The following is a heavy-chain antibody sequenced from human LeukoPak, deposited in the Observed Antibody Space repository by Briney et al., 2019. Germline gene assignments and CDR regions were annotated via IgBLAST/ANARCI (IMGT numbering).Heavy chain of an antibody. CDR1: GYTFTSYY. J-gene: IGHJ5*02. V-gene: IGHV1-46*01. Sequence: ASVNVSCKASGYTFTSYYMHWVRQAPGQGLEWMGIINPSGGSTSYAQKFQGRVTMTRDTSTSTVYMELSSLRSEDTAVYYCARVLGGYYTQYNWFDPWGQGTLVTVSS. CDR3: ARVLGGYYTQYNWFDP. CDR2: INPSGGST. D-gene: IGHD3-3*01.